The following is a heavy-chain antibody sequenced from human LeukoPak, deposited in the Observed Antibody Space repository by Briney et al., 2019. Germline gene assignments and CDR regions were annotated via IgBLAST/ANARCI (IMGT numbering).Heavy chain of an antibody. CDR3: ASALTTLEYFQH. CDR2: IHNSGST. J-gene: IGHJ1*01. V-gene: IGHV4-59*01. CDR1: GGSIRSFY. D-gene: IGHD4-17*01. Sequence: PSETLSLTCTVSGGSIRSFYWSWIRQPPGKGLEWIGYIHNSGSTNYNPSLKSRVTISVDTSKNQFSLKLSSVTAADTAVYYCASALTTLEYFQHWGRGTLVTVSS.